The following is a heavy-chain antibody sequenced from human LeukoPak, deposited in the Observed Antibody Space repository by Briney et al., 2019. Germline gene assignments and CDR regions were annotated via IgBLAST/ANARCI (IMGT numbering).Heavy chain of an antibody. D-gene: IGHD5-18*01. Sequence: GASVKVSCKASGGTFSNYGIGWVRQAPGQGLEWMGWISAYNGNTNYAQKLQGRVTMTTDTSTSTAYMELRSLRSDDTAVYYCAGKEGTAMVTYFDYWGQGTLVTVSS. V-gene: IGHV1-18*01. CDR3: AGKEGTAMVTYFDY. J-gene: IGHJ4*02. CDR1: GGTFSNYG. CDR2: ISAYNGNT.